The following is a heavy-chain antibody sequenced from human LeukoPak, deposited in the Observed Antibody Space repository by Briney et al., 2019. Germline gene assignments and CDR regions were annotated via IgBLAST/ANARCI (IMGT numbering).Heavy chain of an antibody. D-gene: IGHD6-6*01. J-gene: IGHJ6*03. V-gene: IGHV3-23*01. CDR2: ISGSGGST. CDR3: AKGLKPRPDYYYYMDV. Sequence: GGSLELSCAASGFKFRSYAMSWVRPAPGKGLEGVSAISGSGGSTYYGDSEKGRFTTSRDNSKNTLYLQMNSLRAEDTAVYYCAKGLKPRPDYYYYMDVGGKGTTFTVS. CDR1: GFKFRSYA.